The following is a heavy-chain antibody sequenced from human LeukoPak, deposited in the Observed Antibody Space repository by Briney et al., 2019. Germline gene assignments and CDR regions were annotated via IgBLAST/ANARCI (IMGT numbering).Heavy chain of an antibody. V-gene: IGHV1-69*13. Sequence: GASVKVSSKASGGTFSSYAISWVRQAPGQGLEWMGGIIPIFGTANYAQKFQGRVTITADESTSTAYMELSSLRSEDTAVYYCARGISSSGWLRNWFDPWGQGTLVTVSS. J-gene: IGHJ5*02. CDR1: GGTFSSYA. CDR3: ARGISSSGWLRNWFDP. CDR2: IIPIFGTA. D-gene: IGHD6-19*01.